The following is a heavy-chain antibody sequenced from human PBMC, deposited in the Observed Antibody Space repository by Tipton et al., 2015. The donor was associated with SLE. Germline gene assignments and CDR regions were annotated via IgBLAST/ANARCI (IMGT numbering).Heavy chain of an antibody. V-gene: IGHV4-4*02. Sequence: TLSLTCAVSGGSISSSNWWSWARQPPGKGLEWIGEIYHSGSTNYNPSLKSRVTISVDKSKNQFSLKLSSVTAADTAVYYCARLVGATALYYFDYWGQGTLVTVSS. D-gene: IGHD1-26*01. CDR1: GGSISSSNW. CDR3: ARLVGATALYYFDY. J-gene: IGHJ4*02. CDR2: IYHSGST.